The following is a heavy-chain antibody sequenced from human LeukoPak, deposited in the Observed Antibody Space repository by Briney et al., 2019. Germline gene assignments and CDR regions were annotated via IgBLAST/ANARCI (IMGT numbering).Heavy chain of an antibody. CDR3: ARCYSNGRQLDFDY. V-gene: IGHV4-39*01. D-gene: IGHD4-11*01. CDR2: IYYSGST. CDR1: GDSISSGNFY. Sequence: SQTLSLTCTVSGDSISSGNFYWSWIRLPAGKGLEWIGSIYYSGSTYYNPSLKSRVTISVDTSKNQFSLKLSSVTAADTAVYYCARCYSNGRQLDFDYWGQGTLVTVSS. J-gene: IGHJ4*02.